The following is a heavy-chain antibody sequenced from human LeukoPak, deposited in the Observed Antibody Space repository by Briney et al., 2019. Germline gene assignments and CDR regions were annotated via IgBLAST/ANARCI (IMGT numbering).Heavy chain of an antibody. CDR3: AVDYGDYGFFDY. J-gene: IGHJ4*02. CDR2: IYYSGST. Sequence: SEILSLTCTVSGGSISSYYWSWIRQPPGKGLEWIGYIYYSGSTNYNPSLKSRVTISVDTSKNQFSLKLSSVTAADTAVYYCAVDYGDYGFFDYWGQGTLVTVSS. D-gene: IGHD4-17*01. CDR1: GGSISSYY. V-gene: IGHV4-59*08.